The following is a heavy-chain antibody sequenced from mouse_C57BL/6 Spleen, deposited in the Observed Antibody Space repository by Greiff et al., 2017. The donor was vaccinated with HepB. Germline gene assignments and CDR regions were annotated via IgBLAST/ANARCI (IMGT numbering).Heavy chain of an antibody. Sequence: QVQRQQPGAELVKPGASVKLSCKASGYTFTSYWMHWVKQRPGQGLEWIGNINPSNGGTNYNEKFKSKATLTVDKSSSTAYMQLSSLTSEDSAVYYCAMGSSSSYWYFDVWGTGTTVTVSS. CDR1: GYTFTSYW. V-gene: IGHV1-53*01. D-gene: IGHD1-1*01. CDR3: AMGSSSSYWYFDV. J-gene: IGHJ1*03. CDR2: INPSNGGT.